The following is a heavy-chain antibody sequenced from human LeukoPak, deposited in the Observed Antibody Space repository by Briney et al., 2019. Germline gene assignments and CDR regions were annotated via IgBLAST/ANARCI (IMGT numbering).Heavy chain of an antibody. Sequence: NPSETLSLTCTVSGGSISSGTYYWDWIRQPPGKGLESIGSLYYSGGTHYNPSLKSRVTISVDTSKNQFSLKLSSVTAADTAVYYCARRSNYYGSGSYSVGWFGPWGQGTLVTVSS. CDR2: LYYSGGT. J-gene: IGHJ5*02. V-gene: IGHV4-39*01. CDR3: ARRSNYYGSGSYSVGWFGP. CDR1: GGSISSGTYY. D-gene: IGHD3-10*01.